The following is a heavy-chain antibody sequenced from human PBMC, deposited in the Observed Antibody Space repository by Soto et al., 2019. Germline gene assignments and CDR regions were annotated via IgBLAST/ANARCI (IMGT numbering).Heavy chain of an antibody. V-gene: IGHV3-23*01. CDR2: ISNNGGST. J-gene: IGHJ5*02. CDR3: AKGYIAGRTGWFDP. D-gene: IGHD6-13*01. CDR1: GFTFSSYA. Sequence: EVQLLESGGGLVQPGESLRLSCADSGFTFSSYALTWVRQAPGKGLEWVSAISNNGGSTYYADSVKGRFTVSSDNSKNTLYLQMNSLRAEDTAVYYCAKGYIAGRTGWFDPWGQGTLVTVSS.